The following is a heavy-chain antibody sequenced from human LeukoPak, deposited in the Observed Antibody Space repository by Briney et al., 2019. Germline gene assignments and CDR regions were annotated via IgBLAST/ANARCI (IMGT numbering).Heavy chain of an antibody. D-gene: IGHD3-10*01. CDR3: ARDTYYYGSGSPR. Sequence: PGGSLRLSCAASGFTFSSYWMSWVRQAPGKGLEWVANIKQDGSEKYYVDSVKGRFTISRDNAKNSLYLQVNSLRAEDTAVYYCARDTYYYGSGSPRWGQGTLVTVSS. CDR2: IKQDGSEK. V-gene: IGHV3-7*01. CDR1: GFTFSSYW. J-gene: IGHJ4*02.